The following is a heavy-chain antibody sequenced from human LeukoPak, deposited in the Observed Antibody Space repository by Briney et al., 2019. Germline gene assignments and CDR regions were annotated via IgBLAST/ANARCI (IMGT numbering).Heavy chain of an antibody. J-gene: IGHJ4*02. V-gene: IGHV5-51*01. CDR2: IYPGDSDT. D-gene: IGHD1-26*01. CDR3: ARLGLGIVGATIPPYYFDY. Sequence: GESLKISCKGSGYSFTSYWIGWVRQMPGKGLEWMGIIYPGDSDTRYSPSFQGQVTISADKSISTAYLQWSSLKASDTAMYYCARLGLGIVGATIPPYYFDYWGQGTLVTVSS. CDR1: GYSFTSYW.